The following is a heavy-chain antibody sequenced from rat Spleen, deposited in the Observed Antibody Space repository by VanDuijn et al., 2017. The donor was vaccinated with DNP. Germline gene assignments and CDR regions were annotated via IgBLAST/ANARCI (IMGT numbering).Heavy chain of an antibody. CDR1: GFTFSNYY. Sequence: EVQLVESGGGLVQPGRSLKLSCAASGFTFSNYYMAWVRQAPTKGLEWVESITNSGGSTYYRDSVKGRFTISRDNAKNTQYLQMDSLRSEDTATYYCARGDYGSYYFDYWGQGVMVTVSS. V-gene: IGHV5S13*01. CDR3: ARGDYGSYYFDY. J-gene: IGHJ2*01. CDR2: ITNSGGST. D-gene: IGHD1-3*01.